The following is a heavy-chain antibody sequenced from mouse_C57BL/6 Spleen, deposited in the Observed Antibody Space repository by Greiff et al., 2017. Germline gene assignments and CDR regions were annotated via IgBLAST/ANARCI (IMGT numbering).Heavy chain of an antibody. J-gene: IGHJ4*01. Sequence: EVMLVESGGGLVQPGGSLKLSCAASGFTFSDYYMYWVRQTPEKRLEWVAYISNGGGTTYYPDNVKGRFTISRDNAKTTLYLQMSRLKSEDTAMYYCARDAVYDGYYFFYAMDDWGQGPSVTVS. V-gene: IGHV5-12*01. D-gene: IGHD2-3*01. CDR1: GFTFSDYY. CDR2: ISNGGGTT. CDR3: ARDAVYDGYYFFYAMDD.